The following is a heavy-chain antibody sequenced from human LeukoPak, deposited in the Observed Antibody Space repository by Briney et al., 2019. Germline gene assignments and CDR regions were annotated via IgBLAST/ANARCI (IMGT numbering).Heavy chain of an antibody. CDR2: ISWNSGSI. Sequence: GRSLRLSCAASGFTFDDYAMHWVRQAPGKGLEWVSGISWNSGSIGYAHSVKGRFTISRDNAKNSLYLQMNSLRAEDTALYYCAKVNGYCSSTSCQGAFDIWGQGTMVTVSS. V-gene: IGHV3-9*01. J-gene: IGHJ3*02. D-gene: IGHD2-2*01. CDR3: AKVNGYCSSTSCQGAFDI. CDR1: GFTFDDYA.